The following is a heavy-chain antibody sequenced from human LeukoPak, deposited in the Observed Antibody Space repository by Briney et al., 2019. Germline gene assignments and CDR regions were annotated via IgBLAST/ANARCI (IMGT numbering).Heavy chain of an antibody. D-gene: IGHD2-15*01. CDR2: IYWLGTT. CDR3: ARGYWRLDP. J-gene: IGHJ5*02. Sequence: GGSLRLSCVASGFTFADYGMSWVRQAPGKGLEWVAGIYWLGTTYADSLKGRFTISRDDAKNSLYLQMNSLRAEDTALYYCARGYWRLDPWGPGTLVTVSS. V-gene: IGHV3-20*04. CDR1: GFTFADYG.